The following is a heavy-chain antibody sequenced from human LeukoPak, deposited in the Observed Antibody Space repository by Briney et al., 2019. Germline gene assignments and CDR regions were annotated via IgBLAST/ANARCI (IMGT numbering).Heavy chain of an antibody. Sequence: SVKVSCKASGGTFTIHAINWVRQAPGQGFEWMGRIIPMLDKANYGQKPQGRVTITADKFTTTVYMELTSLRSEDTAVYYCARDETVRDDYYGMDVWGQGTTVTVSS. CDR2: IIPMLDKA. D-gene: IGHD4-11*01. J-gene: IGHJ6*02. V-gene: IGHV1-69*04. CDR1: GGTFTIHA. CDR3: ARDETVRDDYYGMDV.